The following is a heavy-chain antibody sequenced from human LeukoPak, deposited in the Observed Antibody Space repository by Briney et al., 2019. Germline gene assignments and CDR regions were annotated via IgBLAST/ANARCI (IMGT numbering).Heavy chain of an antibody. CDR2: IHTSGTT. CDR1: GLTGSHNY. Sequence: GGSLRLSCAASGLTGSHNYVSWVRQAPGKGLEWVSAIHTSGTTYYADSVKGRFTISRDNSKNTLYLQMNSLRPEDTAVYYCAKLHNLNCDYWGLGTLATVSS. CDR3: AKLHNLNCDY. J-gene: IGHJ4*02. V-gene: IGHV3-53*01. D-gene: IGHD1-14*01.